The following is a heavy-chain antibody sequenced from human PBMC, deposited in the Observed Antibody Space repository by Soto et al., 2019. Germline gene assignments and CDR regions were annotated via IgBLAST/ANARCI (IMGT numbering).Heavy chain of an antibody. CDR1: GYMFSNHA. CDR3: ARDLSSGWFDY. CDR2: INVYNGNT. Sequence: QVQLVQSGGEVKRPGASVKVSCKASGYMFSNHAISRVRQTPGQGLEWMGWINVYNGNTNYAQKFQGRVTMATDTSTNTAYLDLRSLRSDDTAVYFCARDLSSGWFDYWGQGTLVIVSS. D-gene: IGHD6-19*01. J-gene: IGHJ4*02. V-gene: IGHV1-18*01.